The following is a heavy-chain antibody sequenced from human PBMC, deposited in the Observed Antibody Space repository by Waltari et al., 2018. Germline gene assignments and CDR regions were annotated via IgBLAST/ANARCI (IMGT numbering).Heavy chain of an antibody. CDR1: GFTFSSYS. D-gene: IGHD1-26*01. J-gene: IGHJ3*02. V-gene: IGHV3-48*01. CDR2: ISTSSSII. CDR3: ARGEGAFDS. Sequence: EVQLVESGGDLVQPGGSLRLSCAASGFTFSSYSMNWVRQAPGKGLEWVSYISTSSSIIYYEDSVKGRFAISRDNAKNSLYLQMNGLRAEDTAVYYCARGEGAFDSWGQGTMVTVSS.